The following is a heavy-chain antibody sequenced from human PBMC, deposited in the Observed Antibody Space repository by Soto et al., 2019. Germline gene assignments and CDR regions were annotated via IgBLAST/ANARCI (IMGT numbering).Heavy chain of an antibody. CDR3: ARADIVVVPAATHYYMDV. D-gene: IGHD2-2*01. CDR1: GFTLSSYS. J-gene: IGHJ6*03. V-gene: IGHV3-48*01. CDR2: ISSSSSTI. Sequence: GGSLRLSCAASGFTLSSYSMNWVRQAPGKGLEWVSYISSSSSTIYYADSVKGRFTISRDNAKNSLYLQMNSLRAEDTAVYYCARADIVVVPAATHYYMDVWGKGTTVTVSS.